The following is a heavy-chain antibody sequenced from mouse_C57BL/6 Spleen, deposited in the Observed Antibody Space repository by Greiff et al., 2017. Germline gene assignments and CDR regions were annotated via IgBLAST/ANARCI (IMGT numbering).Heavy chain of an antibody. CDR3: ASGDYYGSSYWYFDV. V-gene: IGHV1-64*01. Sequence: VQLQQPGAELVKPGASVKLSCKASGYTFTSYWMHWVKQRPGQGLEWIGMIHPNSGSTTYNEKFKSKATLTVDKSSSTAYMQLSSLTSEDSAVYYGASGDYYGSSYWYFDVWGTGTTVTVSS. CDR1: GYTFTSYW. J-gene: IGHJ1*03. D-gene: IGHD1-1*01. CDR2: IHPNSGST.